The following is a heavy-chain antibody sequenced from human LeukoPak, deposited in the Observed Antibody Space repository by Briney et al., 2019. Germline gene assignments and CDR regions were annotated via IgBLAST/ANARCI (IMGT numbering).Heavy chain of an antibody. Sequence: SVKVSCKASGGTFSSYAISWVRQAPGQGLEWMGGIIPIFGTANYAQKFQGRVTITADESTSTAYMELSSLRTEDSAVYYCAKVVDSSRWSCFDYWGQGTLVTVSS. CDR1: GGTFSSYA. V-gene: IGHV1-69*13. D-gene: IGHD6-13*01. CDR2: IIPIFGTA. CDR3: AKVVDSSRWSCFDY. J-gene: IGHJ4*02.